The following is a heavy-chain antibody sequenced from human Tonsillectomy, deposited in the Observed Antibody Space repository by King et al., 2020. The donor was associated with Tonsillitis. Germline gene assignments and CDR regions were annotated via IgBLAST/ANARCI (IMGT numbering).Heavy chain of an antibody. D-gene: IGHD1-1*01. CDR2: INAYNGNT. J-gene: IGHJ4*02. CDR1: GYTFNNYA. V-gene: IGHV1-18*01. Sequence: QLVQSGAEVKKPGASVKVSCKTSGYTFNNYAINWVPQAPGQGLEWMGWINAYNGNTNYEQKFQGRVTMTTDTSTSTAYMEVGSLRFDDTAVYFCARVGYNSYFDFWGQGTLVTVSS. CDR3: ARVGYNSYFDF.